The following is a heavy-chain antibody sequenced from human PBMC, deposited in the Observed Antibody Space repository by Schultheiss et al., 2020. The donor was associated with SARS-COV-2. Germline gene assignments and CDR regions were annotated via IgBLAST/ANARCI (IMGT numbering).Heavy chain of an antibody. Sequence: SETLSLTCAVSGYFLSSGYYWGWIRQPPGKGLEWIGSIYHSGTTHFNPSLKSRVNISIDTSKNQLSLKLNSVSAADTAVYYCARDRGTSSWFLTPLTTTQKYGMDVWGQGTTVTVSS. CDR1: GYFLSSGYY. D-gene: IGHD6-13*01. J-gene: IGHJ6*02. V-gene: IGHV4-38-2*02. CDR2: IYHSGTT. CDR3: ARDRGTSSWFLTPLTTTQKYGMDV.